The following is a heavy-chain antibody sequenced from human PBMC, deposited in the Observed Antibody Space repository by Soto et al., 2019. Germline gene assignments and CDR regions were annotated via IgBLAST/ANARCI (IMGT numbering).Heavy chain of an antibody. CDR2: FSLSGTT. CDR1: GASITSSSY. V-gene: IGHV4-4*07. CDR3: ARGMTPPGAPAWYYFDS. D-gene: IGHD1-1*01. J-gene: IGHJ4*02. Sequence: SETLSVTCTVSGASITSSSYWSWIRQPAGKGLEWIGRFSLSGTTDYNPSLRSRVTMSADVSKNQFSLRLTSVTAADTALYYCARGMTPPGAPAWYYFDSWGQGTLVTVS.